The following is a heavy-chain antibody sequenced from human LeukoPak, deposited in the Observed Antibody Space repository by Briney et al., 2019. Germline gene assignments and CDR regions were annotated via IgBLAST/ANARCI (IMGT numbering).Heavy chain of an antibody. V-gene: IGHV4-59*01. CDR1: GGSISSYY. CDR3: ARASESYDYVWGSYRPYYFDY. D-gene: IGHD3-16*02. CDR2: IYYSGST. Sequence: PSETLSLTCTVSGGSISSYYWSWIRQPPGKGLEWIGYIYYSGSTNYNPSLKSRVTISVDTSKNQFSLKLSSVTAADTAVYHCARASESYDYVWGSYRPYYFDYWGQGTLVTVSS. J-gene: IGHJ4*02.